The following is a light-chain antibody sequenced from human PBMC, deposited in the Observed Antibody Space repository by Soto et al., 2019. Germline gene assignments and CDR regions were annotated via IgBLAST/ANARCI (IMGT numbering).Light chain of an antibody. CDR2: AAS. J-gene: IGKJ1*01. CDR3: PPTDSIPET. Sequence: DIQMTQSPSSLSASVGDTVTITCRASQSISLFLNWYQQKPGKAPKLLIYAASSLQSGVPSRFSGNGSGTDFTLTISSLQPEDFATSSCPPTDSIPETFGQGTKVEIK. V-gene: IGKV1-39*01. CDR1: QSISLF.